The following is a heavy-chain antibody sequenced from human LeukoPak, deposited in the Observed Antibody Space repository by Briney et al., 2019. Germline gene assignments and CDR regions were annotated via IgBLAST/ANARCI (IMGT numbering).Heavy chain of an antibody. CDR2: IYPGDSDT. D-gene: IGHD6-6*01. J-gene: IGHJ4*02. CDR3: ARGGLIAARPSYFDY. V-gene: IGHV5-51*01. CDR1: GYSXTSYW. Sequence: ESLQISCKGXGYSXTSYWIGWVRQMPGKGLEWMGIIYPGDSDTRYSPSFQGQVTISADKSISTAYLQWSSLKASDTAMYYCARGGLIAARPSYFDYWGQGTLVTVSS.